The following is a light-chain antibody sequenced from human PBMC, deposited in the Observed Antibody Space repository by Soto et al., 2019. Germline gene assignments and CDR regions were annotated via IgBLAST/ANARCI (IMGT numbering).Light chain of an antibody. V-gene: IGKV1-5*03. CDR2: KAS. CDR3: QHCNTYPYT. CDR1: ESISYW. J-gene: IGKJ2*01. Sequence: DIQMTQSPSALSASVGDRVTITCRVSESISYWLAWYQQKPGKAPKLLIYKASRLESGVPSRFSGSGSGTEFTLTISSLQPEDFATYYCQHCNTYPYTFGQGTKLEIK.